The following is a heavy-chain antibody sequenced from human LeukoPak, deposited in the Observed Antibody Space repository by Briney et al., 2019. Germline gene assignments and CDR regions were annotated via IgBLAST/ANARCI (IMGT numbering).Heavy chain of an antibody. CDR1: GFTFTNYA. Sequence: GGSLRLSCAASGFTFTNYAMNWVRQAPGKGLEWVSTIGGSGATTYYADSVKGRVTASRDNSKNTLYLQINSLTAEDTAVYYCAKIVGTTGGGWFDPWGQGTLVTVSS. D-gene: IGHD1-26*01. CDR3: AKIVGTTGGGWFDP. V-gene: IGHV3-23*01. J-gene: IGHJ5*02. CDR2: IGGSGATT.